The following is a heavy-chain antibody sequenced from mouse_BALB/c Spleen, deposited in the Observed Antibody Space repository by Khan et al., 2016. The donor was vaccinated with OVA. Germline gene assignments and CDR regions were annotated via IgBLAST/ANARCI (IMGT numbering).Heavy chain of an antibody. CDR3: ARGYCNVVNPHYAMDY. D-gene: IGHD2-1*01. V-gene: IGHV5-6-5*01. CDR1: GFTFSIYA. Sequence: VQLVESGGGLVKPGGSLKLSCAASGFTFSIYAMSWVRQTPEQRLEWVASISSGGSTYYPDSVKGRFTISRDNARNILYLQMSSLRSEDTAMYYCARGYCNVVNPHYAMDYWGQGTSVTVSS. J-gene: IGHJ4*01. CDR2: ISSGGST.